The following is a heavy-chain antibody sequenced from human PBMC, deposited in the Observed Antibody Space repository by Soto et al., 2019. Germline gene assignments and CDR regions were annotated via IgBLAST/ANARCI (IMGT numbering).Heavy chain of an antibody. CDR3: AKEQLERHFGFDY. CDR2: IDGSGDGT. CDR1: EFTFSNYA. D-gene: IGHD1-1*01. Sequence: PGGSLRLSCAASEFTFSNYAMSWVRQAPGEGLEWVSGIDGSGDGTYYANSVKGRFTISRDNSKNTLYLQMDSLSDEDTAVYYCAKEQLERHFGFDYWGQGTLVTVSS. V-gene: IGHV3-23*01. J-gene: IGHJ4*02.